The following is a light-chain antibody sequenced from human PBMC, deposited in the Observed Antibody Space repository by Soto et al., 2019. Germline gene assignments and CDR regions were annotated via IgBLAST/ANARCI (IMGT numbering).Light chain of an antibody. CDR1: QGISSW. J-gene: IGKJ5*01. CDR2: KAS. Sequence: DIQLTQSPSSVSSSVWDRFTITCRASQGISSWLAWYQQKPGKAPKLLIYKASTLESGVPSRFSGSGSGTEFTLTISSLQPADFATYYCQQYHSYSITFGQGTRLEIK. CDR3: QQYHSYSIT. V-gene: IGKV1-5*03.